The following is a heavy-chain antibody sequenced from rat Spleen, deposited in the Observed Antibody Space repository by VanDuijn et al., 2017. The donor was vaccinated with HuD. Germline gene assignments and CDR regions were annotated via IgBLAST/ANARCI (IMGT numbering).Heavy chain of an antibody. CDR2: IWSGGST. CDR3: ARLRDNWGFAY. D-gene: IGHD1-5*01. J-gene: IGHJ3*01. Sequence: VQLVESGGDLVQPGRSLKLSCAASGFIFSNFDLAWVRQPPGKGLEWIAAIWSGGSTYYNSALKSRLSISRDTSKSQVLLKMNSLQTEDTAMYFCARLRDNWGFAYWGQGTLVTVSS. CDR1: GFIFSNFD. V-gene: IGHV2S12*01.